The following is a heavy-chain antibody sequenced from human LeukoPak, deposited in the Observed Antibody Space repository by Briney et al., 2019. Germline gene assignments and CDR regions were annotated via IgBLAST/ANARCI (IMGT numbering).Heavy chain of an antibody. CDR3: ARSIYASGSSYTFDI. V-gene: IGHV3-21*05. J-gene: IGHJ3*02. CDR1: GFTFSSYS. CDR2: ISPSSSDI. Sequence: GGSLRLSCAASGFTFSSYSMNWVRQAPGKGLQWVSYISPSSSDIHYADSVRGRFTISRDNAKNSLYLQMNSLRDEDTAVYYCARSIYASGSSYTFDIWGQGTMVTVSS. D-gene: IGHD3-10*01.